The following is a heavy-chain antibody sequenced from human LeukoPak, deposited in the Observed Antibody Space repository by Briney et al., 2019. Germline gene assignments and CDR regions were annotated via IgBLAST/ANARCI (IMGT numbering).Heavy chain of an antibody. CDR3: ARDGHTTVTTYWFDS. D-gene: IGHD4-17*01. CDR2: INPNSGGT. Sequence: ASVKVSCKASGYTFTGYYMHWVRQAPGQGLEWMGWINPNSGGTNYAQKFQGRVTMTRDTSISTAYMELSRLRSDDTAVYYCARDGHTTVTTYWFDSWGQGTLVTVSS. V-gene: IGHV1-2*02. J-gene: IGHJ5*01. CDR1: GYTFTGYY.